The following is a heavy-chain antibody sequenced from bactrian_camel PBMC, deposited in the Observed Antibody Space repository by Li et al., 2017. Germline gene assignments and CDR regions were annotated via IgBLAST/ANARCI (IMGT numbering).Heavy chain of an antibody. CDR2: IYIAFRPDDQRI. V-gene: IGHV3S40*01. D-gene: IGHD5*01. J-gene: IGHJ4*01. CDR1: GYTYSSIC. CDR3: GADPGRFWACAGRAHNYNL. Sequence: DVQLVESGGGSVQPGGSLRLSCAASGYTYSSICMGWFRQAPGKEREAVANIYIAFRPDDQRIYYADSVEGRFTISKEDNKNTMYLQMDSLTPEDTAMYYCGADPGRFWACAGRAHNYNLWGLGTQVTVS.